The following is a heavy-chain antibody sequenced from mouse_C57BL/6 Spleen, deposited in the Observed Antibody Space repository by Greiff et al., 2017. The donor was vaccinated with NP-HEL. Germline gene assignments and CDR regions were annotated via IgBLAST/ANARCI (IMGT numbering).Heavy chain of an antibody. D-gene: IGHD1-1*01. CDR1: GYAFSSSW. Sequence: QVQLQQSGPELVKPGASVKISCKASGYAFSSSWMNWVKQRPGKGLEWIGRIYPGGGDTNYNGKFKGKATLTADKSSSTAYMQLSSLTSEDSAVYFCARCGSSYWYFDVWGTGTTVTVSS. CDR2: IYPGGGDT. V-gene: IGHV1-82*01. CDR3: ARCGSSYWYFDV. J-gene: IGHJ1*03.